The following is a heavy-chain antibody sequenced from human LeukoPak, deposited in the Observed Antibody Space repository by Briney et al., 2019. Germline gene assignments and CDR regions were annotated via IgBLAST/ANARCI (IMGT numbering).Heavy chain of an antibody. CDR1: GFTLSSYA. CDR3: AKGVVVVPAALNYFDY. J-gene: IGHJ4*02. D-gene: IGHD2-2*01. Sequence: PGGSLRLSCAASGFTLSSYAMSWVRQPPGKGLEWVSAISGSGGSTYYADSVKGRFTISRDNSKNTLYLQMNSLRAEDTAVYYCAKGVVVVPAALNYFDYWGQGTLVTVSS. CDR2: ISGSGGST. V-gene: IGHV3-23*01.